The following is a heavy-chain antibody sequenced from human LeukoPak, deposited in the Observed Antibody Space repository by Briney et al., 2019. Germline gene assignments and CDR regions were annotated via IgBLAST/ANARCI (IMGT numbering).Heavy chain of an antibody. J-gene: IGHJ6*02. D-gene: IGHD1-1*01. CDR1: GYTFTAYY. Sequence: GASVKVSCKASGYTFTAYYMHLVRQAPGQALEWMGWINPNSGDTKYAQNFQDRVTMTRDTSTTTAYMDLTRLRSDDTAVYYCARSERRLDTSHYDSPMDVWGQGTTVTVSS. CDR3: ARSERRLDTSHYDSPMDV. CDR2: INPNSGDT. V-gene: IGHV1-2*02.